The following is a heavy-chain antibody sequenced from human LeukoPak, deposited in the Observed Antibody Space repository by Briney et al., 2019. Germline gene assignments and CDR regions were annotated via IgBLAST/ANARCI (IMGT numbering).Heavy chain of an antibody. Sequence: PSETLSLTFTVSGGSISSYYWSWIRQPPGKGLEWIGYIYYSGSTNYNPSLKSRVTISVDTSKNQFSLKLSSVTAADTAVYYCARARGEMATILFDYWGQGTLVTVSS. D-gene: IGHD5-24*01. CDR3: ARARGEMATILFDY. J-gene: IGHJ4*02. V-gene: IGHV4-59*01. CDR1: GGSISSYY. CDR2: IYYSGST.